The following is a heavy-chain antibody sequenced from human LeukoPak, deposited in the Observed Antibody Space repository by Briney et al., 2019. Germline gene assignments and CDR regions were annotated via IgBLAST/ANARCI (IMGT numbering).Heavy chain of an antibody. D-gene: IGHD2-21*02. CDR1: GSSFTSYW. Sequence: PGESLKISCKGSGSSFTSYWIGWVRQMPGKGLEWMGIIYPSDSDTRYSPSFQGQVTISADKSISTAYLQWSSLKASDTAMYYCARVMVTASLFRYFDYWGQGTLVTVSS. CDR3: ARVMVTASLFRYFDY. J-gene: IGHJ4*02. CDR2: IYPSDSDT. V-gene: IGHV5-51*01.